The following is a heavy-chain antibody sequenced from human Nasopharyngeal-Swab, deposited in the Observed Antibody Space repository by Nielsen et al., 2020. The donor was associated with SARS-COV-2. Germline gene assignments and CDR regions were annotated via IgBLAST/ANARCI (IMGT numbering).Heavy chain of an antibody. D-gene: IGHD6-19*01. CDR1: GGTFSSYA. CDR3: ARGGWKRYYYYYYMDV. Sequence: SVKVSCKASGGTFSSYAISWVRQAPGQGLEWTGGIIPIFGTANYAQKFQGRVTITADESTSTAYMELSSLRSEDTAVYYCARGGWKRYYYYYYMDVWGKGTTVTVSS. CDR2: IIPIFGTA. V-gene: IGHV1-69*13. J-gene: IGHJ6*03.